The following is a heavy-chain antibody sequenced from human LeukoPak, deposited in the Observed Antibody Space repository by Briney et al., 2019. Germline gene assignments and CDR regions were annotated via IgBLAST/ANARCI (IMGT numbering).Heavy chain of an antibody. CDR3: ARGRDLYCSSTSCYLFDC. CDR2: INHSGST. J-gene: IGHJ4*02. CDR1: GGSFSGYY. V-gene: IGHV4-34*01. D-gene: IGHD2-2*01. Sequence: SETLSLTCAVYGGSFSGYYWSWIRQPPGKGLEWIGEINHSGSTNYNPSLKSRVTISVDTSKNQFSLKLSSVTAADTAVYYCARGRDLYCSSTSCYLFDCWGQGTLVTVSS.